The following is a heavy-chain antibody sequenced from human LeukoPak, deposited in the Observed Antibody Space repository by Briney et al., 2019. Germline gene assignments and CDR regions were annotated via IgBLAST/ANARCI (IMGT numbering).Heavy chain of an antibody. V-gene: IGHV4-59*08. J-gene: IGHJ4*02. CDR1: GGSISSYY. D-gene: IGHD5-24*01. CDR3: ARQIRWPDGYKDY. CDR2: IYYSGST. Sequence: SETLSLTCTVSGGSISSYYWSWIRQPPGKGLEWIGYIYYSGSTNYNPSLKSRVTISVDTSNNQFSLKLSSVTAADTAVYYCARQIRWPDGYKDYWGQGTLVTVSS.